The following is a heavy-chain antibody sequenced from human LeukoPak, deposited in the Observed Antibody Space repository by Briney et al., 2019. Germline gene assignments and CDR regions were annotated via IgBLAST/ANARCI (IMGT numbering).Heavy chain of an antibody. D-gene: IGHD5-24*01. Sequence: GGSLRLSCAASGFTFSVAAMTWVRQAPGKGLEWVSLIGASGESTYYADSVKGRFTISRDNSKNTLSLQMNSLRVEDTAMYFCAKDIQLSAWGLGTMVTVSP. CDR3: AKDIQLSA. CDR1: GFTFSVAA. V-gene: IGHV3-23*01. CDR2: IGASGEST. J-gene: IGHJ3*01.